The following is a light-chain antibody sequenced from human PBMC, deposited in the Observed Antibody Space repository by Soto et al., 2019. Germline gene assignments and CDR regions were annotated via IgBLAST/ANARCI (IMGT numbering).Light chain of an antibody. CDR3: HQRSFRPRGT. J-gene: IGKJ1*01. CDR1: QSVSSY. Sequence: EIVLTQSPATLYLSPEVRDTLSCRTSQSVSSYLACYQQKPGQAPRLLIYDASNRATVIPARFSGSGSGTDFTLTISSLEREDVPDYYCHQRSFRPRGTFGQGTKVEI. CDR2: DAS. V-gene: IGKV3-11*01.